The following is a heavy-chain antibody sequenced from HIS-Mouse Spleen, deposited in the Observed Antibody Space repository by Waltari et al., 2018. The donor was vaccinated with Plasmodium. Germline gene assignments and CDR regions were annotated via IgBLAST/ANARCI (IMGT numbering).Heavy chain of an antibody. CDR2: ISYDGSNK. CDR1: GFTFSSYG. Sequence: QVQLVASGGGVVQPGRSLRLSCAASGFTFSSYGMHWVRQAPGKGLEWVAVISYDGSNKYYADSVKGRFTISRDNSKNTLYLQMNSLRAEDTAVYYCAKDRTGFIDYWGQGTLVTVSS. CDR3: AKDRTGFIDY. J-gene: IGHJ4*02. V-gene: IGHV3-30*18. D-gene: IGHD3-9*01.